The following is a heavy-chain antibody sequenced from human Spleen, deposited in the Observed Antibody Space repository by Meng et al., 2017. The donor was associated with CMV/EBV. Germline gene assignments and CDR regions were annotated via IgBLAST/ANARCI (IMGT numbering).Heavy chain of an antibody. Sequence: GESLKISCVASGFNFADFGMGWVRQAPGKGLEWVSSLDWNGGRTINADSVQGRFTISRSNAKNSLFLQMNSLRAEDTGLYFCARDEERWFGERYYYYGMDVWGQGTTVTVSS. CDR3: ARDEERWFGERYYYYGMDV. CDR2: LDWNGGRT. CDR1: GFNFADFG. V-gene: IGHV3-20*04. D-gene: IGHD3-10*01. J-gene: IGHJ6*02.